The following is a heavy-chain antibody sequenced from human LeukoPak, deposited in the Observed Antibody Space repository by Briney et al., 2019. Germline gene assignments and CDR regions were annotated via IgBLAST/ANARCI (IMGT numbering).Heavy chain of an antibody. V-gene: IGHV3-23*01. J-gene: IGHJ4*02. CDR2: ISGSGGST. CDR1: GFTFSSYA. CDR3: AKLLKLDLYTIFGVVIGIDY. D-gene: IGHD3-3*01. Sequence: GGSLRLSCAASGFTFSSYAMSWVRQAPGKGLEWVSAISGSGGSTYYADSVKGRFTISRDNSKNSLYLQMNSLRAEDTAVYYCAKLLKLDLYTIFGVVIGIDYWGQGTLVTVSS.